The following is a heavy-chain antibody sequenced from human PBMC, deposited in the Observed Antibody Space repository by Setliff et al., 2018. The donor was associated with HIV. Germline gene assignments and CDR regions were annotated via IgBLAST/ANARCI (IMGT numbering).Heavy chain of an antibody. V-gene: IGHV4-34*01. CDR1: GGSFSGYH. CDR2: INHTGNT. CDR3: ARGKGGLVGPAEFDY. J-gene: IGHJ4*02. Sequence: SETLSLTCAVYGGSFSGYHWYWIRQFPGKGLEWIGEINHTGNTQYNPSLKGRVTMSEETSKNQFSLKLKSVTAADTAIYFCARGKGGLVGPAEFDYWGPGTLVTVSS. D-gene: IGHD1-26*01.